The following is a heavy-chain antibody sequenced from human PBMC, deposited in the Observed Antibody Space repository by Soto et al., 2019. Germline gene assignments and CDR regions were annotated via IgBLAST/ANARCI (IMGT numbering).Heavy chain of an antibody. CDR2: IIPIFGTA. Sequence: SVKVSCKASGGTFSSYAISWVRQAPGQGLEWMGGIIPIFGTANYAQRFQGRVTITADKSTSTAYMELSSLRSEDTAVYYCARRSGYDGWFDPWGQGTLVTVSS. CDR1: GGTFSSYA. V-gene: IGHV1-69*06. J-gene: IGHJ5*02. CDR3: ARRSGYDGWFDP. D-gene: IGHD5-12*01.